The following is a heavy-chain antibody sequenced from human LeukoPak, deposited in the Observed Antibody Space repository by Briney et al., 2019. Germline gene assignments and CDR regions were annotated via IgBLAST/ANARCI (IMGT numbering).Heavy chain of an antibody. J-gene: IGHJ4*02. CDR3: ARAGYGDSDFDY. CDR2: INHSGST. V-gene: IGHV4-34*01. D-gene: IGHD4-17*01. CDR1: GGSFSGYY. Sequence: PSQTLSLTCAVYGGSFSGYYWSWIRQPPGKGLEWIGEINHSGSTNYNPSLKSQVTISVDTSKNQFSLKLSSVTAADTAMYYCARAGYGDSDFDYWGQGTPVTVSS.